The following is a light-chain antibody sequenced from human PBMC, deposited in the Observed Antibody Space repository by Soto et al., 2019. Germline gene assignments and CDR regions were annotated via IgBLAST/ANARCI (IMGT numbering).Light chain of an antibody. CDR2: EVS. Sequence: DVQRTQAPSTLSASVGVSVIITCRASQNIKNWVAWHQQKPGRAPKVLIYEVSNLESGVPSRFSGSRSGTEFTLTIRGLQPDDFATYCCQQYNTYPWTFGPGTQVEV. V-gene: IGKV1-5*01. J-gene: IGKJ1*01. CDR3: QQYNTYPWT. CDR1: QNIKNW.